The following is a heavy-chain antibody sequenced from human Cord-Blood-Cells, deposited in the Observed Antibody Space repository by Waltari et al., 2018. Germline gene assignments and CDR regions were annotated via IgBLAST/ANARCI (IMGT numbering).Heavy chain of an antibody. J-gene: IGHJ4*02. CDR3: AKEWQWLADY. CDR1: GFTFSSYG. Sequence: QVQLVESGVGVVQPGRSLRLSCAASGFTFSSYGMHWVRQAPGKGLEWVAVISYDGSNKYYADSVKGRFTISRDNSKNTLYLQMNSLRAEDTAVYYCAKEWQWLADYWGQGTLVTVSS. CDR2: ISYDGSNK. D-gene: IGHD6-19*01. V-gene: IGHV3-30*18.